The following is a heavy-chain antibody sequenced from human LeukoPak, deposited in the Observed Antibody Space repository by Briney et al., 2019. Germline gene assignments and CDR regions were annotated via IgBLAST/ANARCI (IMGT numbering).Heavy chain of an antibody. J-gene: IGHJ5*02. V-gene: IGHV4-61*02. D-gene: IGHD5-18*01. Sequence: SQTLSLTCTVSGGSISSGSYYWSWIRQPAGKGLEWIERIYTSWRTNYNPSLKSRVTISVDTSKNQFSLKLSSVTAADTAVYYCAQTGYSYGYWWFDPWGQGTLVTVSS. CDR1: GGSISSGSYY. CDR2: IYTSWRT. CDR3: AQTGYSYGYWWFDP.